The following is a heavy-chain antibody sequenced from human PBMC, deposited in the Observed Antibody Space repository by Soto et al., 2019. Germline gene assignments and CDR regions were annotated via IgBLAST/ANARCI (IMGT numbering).Heavy chain of an antibody. Sequence: SETLSLTCTVSGGSISSYYWSWIRQPPGKGLEWIGYIYYSGSTNYNPSLKSRVTISVDTSKNQFSLKLSSVTAADTAVYYCASTGITIFGVVPLFDYWGQGTLVTVS. V-gene: IGHV4-59*01. D-gene: IGHD3-3*01. CDR1: GGSISSYY. CDR3: ASTGITIFGVVPLFDY. J-gene: IGHJ4*02. CDR2: IYYSGST.